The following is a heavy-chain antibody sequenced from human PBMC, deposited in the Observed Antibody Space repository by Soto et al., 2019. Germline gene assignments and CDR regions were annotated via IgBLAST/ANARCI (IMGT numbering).Heavy chain of an antibody. V-gene: IGHV4-31*03. D-gene: IGHD4-17*01. CDR3: ARLDYGDSAFDS. CDR2: IFYTGST. Sequence: QVQLQESGPGLVHPSETLSLTCSVSGGSINSASYHWSWLRQHPGKGLEFIGYIFYTGSTYYNPSLETRLTISVDTSKNHVSLRLNAVTAADTAVYYCARLDYGDSAFDSWGRGILVTVSS. J-gene: IGHJ4*02. CDR1: GGSINSASYH.